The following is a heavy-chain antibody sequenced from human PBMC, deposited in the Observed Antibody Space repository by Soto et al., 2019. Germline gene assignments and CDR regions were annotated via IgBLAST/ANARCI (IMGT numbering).Heavy chain of an antibody. CDR1: GYTFTSYY. CDR3: ARVNGPESRDNWFDP. V-gene: IGHV1-46*01. J-gene: IGHJ5*02. CDR2: INPSGGST. Sequence: RASVKVSCKASGYTFTSYYMHWVRQAPGQGLEWMGIINPSGGSTSYAQKFQGRVTMTRDTSTSTVYMELSSLRSEDTAVYYCARVNGPESRDNWFDPWGQGTLVTVSS. D-gene: IGHD4-17*01.